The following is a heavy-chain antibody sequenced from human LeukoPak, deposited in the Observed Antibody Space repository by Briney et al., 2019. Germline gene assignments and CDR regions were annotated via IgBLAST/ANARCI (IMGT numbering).Heavy chain of an antibody. CDR2: IYSGGST. Sequence: PGGSLRLSCAASGFTFSSYAMSWVRQAPGKGLEWVSVIYSGGSTYYADSVKGRFTISRHNSKNTLYLQMNSLRAEDTAVYYCARGWIEMPTVYFDYWGQGTLVSVFS. D-gene: IGHD5-24*01. J-gene: IGHJ4*02. CDR1: GFTFSSYA. CDR3: ARGWIEMPTVYFDY. V-gene: IGHV3-53*04.